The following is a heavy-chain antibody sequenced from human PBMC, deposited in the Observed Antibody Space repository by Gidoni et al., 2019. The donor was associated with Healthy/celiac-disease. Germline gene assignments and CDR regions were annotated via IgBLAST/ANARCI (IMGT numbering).Heavy chain of an antibody. V-gene: IGHV1-58*01. J-gene: IGHJ4*02. CDR2: IVVGSGNT. CDR3: AADSSVRGSHFDY. D-gene: IGHD3-16*01. Sequence: QMQLVQSGPEVKKPGTSVKVSCKASGFTFTSSAVQWVRQARGQRLEWIGWIVVGSGNTNYAQKFQERVTITRDMSTSTAYMELSSLRSEDTAVYYCAADSSVRGSHFDYWGQGTLVTVSS. CDR1: GFTFTSSA.